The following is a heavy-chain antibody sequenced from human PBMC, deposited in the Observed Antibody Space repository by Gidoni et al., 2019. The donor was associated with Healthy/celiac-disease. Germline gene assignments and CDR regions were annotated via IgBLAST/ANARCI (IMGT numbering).Heavy chain of an antibody. CDR3: ARDSSPFYDYVWGSYRSNAFDI. V-gene: IGHV3-48*02. CDR1: GFTFSSYS. J-gene: IGHJ3*02. Sequence: EVQLVESGGGLVQPGGSLRLSCAASGFTFSSYSMNWFRQAPGKGLEWVSYISSSSSTIYYADSVKGRFTISRDNAKNSLYLQMNSLRDEDTAVYYCARDSSPFYDYVWGSYRSNAFDIWGQGTMVTVSS. CDR2: ISSSSSTI. D-gene: IGHD3-16*02.